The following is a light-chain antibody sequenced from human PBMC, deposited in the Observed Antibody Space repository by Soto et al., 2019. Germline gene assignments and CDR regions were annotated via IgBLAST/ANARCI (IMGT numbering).Light chain of an antibody. V-gene: IGKV3D-11*03. J-gene: IGKJ5*01. CDR2: EAS. Sequence: EIGLTQSPSTLSSFPGDRVTLTCRASQYITIMLSWYQHKPGQAPRLIIYEASIMEAGIPARFSASGSGTEFTLTISDLQPEDFAVYFCQQYASQPTTFGQGTRLEIK. CDR1: QYITIM. CDR3: QQYASQPTT.